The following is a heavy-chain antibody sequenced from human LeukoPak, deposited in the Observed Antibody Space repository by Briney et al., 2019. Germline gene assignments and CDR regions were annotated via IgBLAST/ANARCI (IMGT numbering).Heavy chain of an antibody. CDR1: GFTFGSYA. Sequence: GGSLRLSCAASGFTFGSYAMTWVRQAPGKGLEWVSSISDSGVNTYYPDSVKGRSTISRDNSKNTLYLQMNGLRAEDTAVYYCAKSFFPGGSSFTFDIWGQGTLVTVSS. J-gene: IGHJ3*02. V-gene: IGHV3-23*01. CDR2: ISDSGVNT. D-gene: IGHD3-10*01. CDR3: AKSFFPGGSSFTFDI.